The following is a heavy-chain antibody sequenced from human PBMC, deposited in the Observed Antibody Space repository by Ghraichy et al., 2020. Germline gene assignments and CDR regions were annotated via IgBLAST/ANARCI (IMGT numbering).Heavy chain of an antibody. Sequence: GGSLRLSCAASGFTVSNNYMTWVHQAPGKGLEWVSVIYSGGSTYYADSVRGRFTISRDNSKNTLYLQMNSLRAEDTAVYYCASHPRNHHWGQGTLVTVSS. CDR1: GFTVSNNY. D-gene: IGHD1-14*01. CDR3: ASHPRNHH. V-gene: IGHV3-53*01. J-gene: IGHJ1*01. CDR2: IYSGGST.